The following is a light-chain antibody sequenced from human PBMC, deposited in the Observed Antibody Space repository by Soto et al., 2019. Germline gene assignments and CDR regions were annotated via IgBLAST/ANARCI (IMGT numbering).Light chain of an antibody. CDR1: QSVTGW. V-gene: IGKV1-5*01. CDR3: QQYHSYSPYT. CDR2: DAS. Sequence: DIQMTQSPPTLSASVGDRVTITCRASQSVTGWLAWYQQKPGEAPKLLIYDASTLASGVPSRFSGSGSVTQFTLTISSLQPDDSATYYCQQYHSYSPYTFGQGTKLEIK. J-gene: IGKJ2*01.